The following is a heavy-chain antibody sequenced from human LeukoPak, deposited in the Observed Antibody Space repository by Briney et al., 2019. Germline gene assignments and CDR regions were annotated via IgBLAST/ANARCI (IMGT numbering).Heavy chain of an antibody. J-gene: IGHJ5*02. CDR1: GYTFTSYG. CDR3: ARGGGYYYDSSGYSSKYNWFDP. CDR2: ISAYNGNT. V-gene: IGHV1-18*01. Sequence: ASVKVSCRASGYTFTSYGISWVRQAPGQGLEWMGWISAYNGNTNYAQKLQGRVTMTTDTSTSTAYMELRSLRSDDTAVYYCARGGGYYYDSSGYSSKYNWFDPWGQGTLVTVSS. D-gene: IGHD3-22*01.